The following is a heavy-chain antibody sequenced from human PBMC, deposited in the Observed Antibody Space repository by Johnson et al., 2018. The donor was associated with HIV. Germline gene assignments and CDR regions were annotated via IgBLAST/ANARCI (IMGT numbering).Heavy chain of an antibody. CDR2: ISSSGDII. V-gene: IGHV3-11*04. CDR3: AKGLHIVVEGDAFDI. J-gene: IGHJ3*02. Sequence: QVQLVESGGGVVQPGRSLRLSCAASGFTFSDYYMTWIRQAPGKGLEWLSFISSSGDIIRYADSVKGRFTISRENAKNSLYLQMNSLRAGDTAVYYCAKGLHIVVEGDAFDIWGPGTMVTVSA. CDR1: GFTFSDYY. D-gene: IGHD2-21*01.